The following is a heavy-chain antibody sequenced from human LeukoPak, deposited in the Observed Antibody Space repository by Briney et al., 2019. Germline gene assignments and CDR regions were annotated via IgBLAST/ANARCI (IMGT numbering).Heavy chain of an antibody. D-gene: IGHD6-19*01. CDR2: IRRKTDGGTT. CDR3: IAVVGTHVY. J-gene: IGHJ4*02. CDR1: GFTFSSYA. Sequence: GGSLRLSCAASGFTFSSYAMSWVRQAPGKGLEWVGRIRRKTDGGTTDYAASVKGRFAISRDDSKNTLYLQMDSLKTEDTAVYYCIAVVGTHVYWGQGTLVTVSS. V-gene: IGHV3-15*01.